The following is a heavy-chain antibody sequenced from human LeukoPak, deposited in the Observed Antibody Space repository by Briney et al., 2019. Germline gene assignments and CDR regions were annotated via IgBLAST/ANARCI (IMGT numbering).Heavy chain of an antibody. CDR2: INHSGST. J-gene: IGHJ4*02. CDR3: ARVNNWNDGIDY. D-gene: IGHD1-20*01. CDR1: GGSLSGYY. V-gene: IGHV4-34*01. Sequence: PSETLSLTCAVYGGSLSGYYWSWIRQPPGKGLEWIGEINHSGSTNYNPSLKSRVAISVDTSKNQFSLKLSSVTAADTAVYYCARVNNWNDGIDYWGQGTLVTVSS.